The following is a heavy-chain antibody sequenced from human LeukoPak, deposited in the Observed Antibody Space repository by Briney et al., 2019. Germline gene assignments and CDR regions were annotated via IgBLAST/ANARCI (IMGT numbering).Heavy chain of an antibody. J-gene: IGHJ3*02. CDR1: GFIFSSYW. Sequence: PGGSLRLSCAASGFIFSSYWMHWVRQAPGKGLVWVSRISSDGSSTTYADTVKGRFTISRDNAKNTLYLQMNTLRAEDTAVYYCARANYYGSGRAAFDIWGQGTMVTVSS. CDR2: ISSDGSST. CDR3: ARANYYGSGRAAFDI. V-gene: IGHV3-74*01. D-gene: IGHD3-10*01.